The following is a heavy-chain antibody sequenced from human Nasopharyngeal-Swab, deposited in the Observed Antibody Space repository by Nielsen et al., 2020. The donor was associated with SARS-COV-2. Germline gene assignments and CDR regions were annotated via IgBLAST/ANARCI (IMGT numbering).Heavy chain of an antibody. CDR3: ARLKITSATYYYDSSGAAPDY. V-gene: IGHV4-39*01. D-gene: IGHD3-22*01. CDR2: IYYSGST. J-gene: IGHJ4*02. Sequence: WIRQPPGKGLEWIGSIYYSGSTYYNPSLKSRVTISADTSKNQFSLKLSSVTAADTAVYYCARLKITSATYYYDSSGAAPDYWGQGTLVTVSS.